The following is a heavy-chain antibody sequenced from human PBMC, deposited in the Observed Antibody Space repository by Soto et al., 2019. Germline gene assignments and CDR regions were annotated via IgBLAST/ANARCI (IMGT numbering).Heavy chain of an antibody. D-gene: IGHD1-7*01. V-gene: IGHV1-3*01. CDR1: GYTFTSYA. J-gene: IGHJ6*02. Sequence: ASVKVSCKASGYTFTSYAMHWVRQAPGQRLEWMGWINAGNGNTKYSQKFQGRVTITRDTSASTAYMELSSLRSEDTAVYYCARANWNLHYYYYGMDVWGQGTTVTVSS. CDR2: INAGNGNT. CDR3: ARANWNLHYYYYGMDV.